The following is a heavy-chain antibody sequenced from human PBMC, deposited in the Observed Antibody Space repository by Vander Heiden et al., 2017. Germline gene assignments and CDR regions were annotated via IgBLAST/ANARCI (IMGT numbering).Heavy chain of an antibody. CDR3: ARRSSSSSSYYYYGMDV. V-gene: IGHV1-18*01. J-gene: IGHJ6*02. D-gene: IGHD6-6*01. Sequence: QVQLVQSGAEVKKPGASVKVSCQASGYIFSCYGISWVRQAPEQGLESMGWISAYNGNTNYAQKLQGRVTMTTDTSTSTAYMELRSLRSDDTAVYYCARRSSSSSSYYYYGMDVWGQGTTVTVSS. CDR1: GYIFSCYG. CDR2: ISAYNGNT.